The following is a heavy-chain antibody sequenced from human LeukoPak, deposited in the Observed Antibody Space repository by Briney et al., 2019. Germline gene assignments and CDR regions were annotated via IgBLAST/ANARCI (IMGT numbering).Heavy chain of an antibody. CDR1: GGTFSSYA. V-gene: IGHV1-69*04. Sequence: GASVKVSCKASGGTFSSYAISWVRQAPGQGLEWMGRIIPILGIANYAQKFQGRVTITADKSTSTAYMELSSLRSEDTVVYYCARARPGIVGARGAFDIWGQGTMVTVSS. J-gene: IGHJ3*02. CDR3: ARARPGIVGARGAFDI. D-gene: IGHD1-26*01. CDR2: IIPILGIA.